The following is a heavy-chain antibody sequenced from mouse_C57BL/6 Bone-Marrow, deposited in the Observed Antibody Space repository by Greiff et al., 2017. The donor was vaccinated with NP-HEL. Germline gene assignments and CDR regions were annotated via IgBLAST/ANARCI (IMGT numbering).Heavy chain of an antibody. D-gene: IGHD1-1*01. CDR1: GYTFTSYW. CDR3: ARDTTVVAPYWYFDV. V-gene: IGHV1-72*01. J-gene: IGHJ1*03. CDR2: IDPNSGGT. Sequence: QVQLKQPGAELVKPGASVKLSCKASGYTFTSYWMHWVKQRPGRGLEWIGRIDPNSGGTKYNEKFKSKATLTVDKPSSTAYMPLSSLTSEDSAVYYCARDTTVVAPYWYFDVWGTGTTVTVSS.